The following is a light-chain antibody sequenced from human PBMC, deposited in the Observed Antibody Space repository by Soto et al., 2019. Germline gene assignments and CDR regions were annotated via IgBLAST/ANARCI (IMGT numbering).Light chain of an antibody. CDR1: RSNIGVSP. J-gene: IGLJ3*02. V-gene: IGLV1-44*01. CDR3: ATWYGSLNGVV. Sequence: QSVLTQPPSTSGNPGQRVTISWSGSRSNIGVSPISWYQQNPGTAPKLLIYKSDQRPSGVPDRCSGSKSGTSASLAISGLQSEDEANYYCATWYGSLNGVVFGGGTKLTVL. CDR2: KSD.